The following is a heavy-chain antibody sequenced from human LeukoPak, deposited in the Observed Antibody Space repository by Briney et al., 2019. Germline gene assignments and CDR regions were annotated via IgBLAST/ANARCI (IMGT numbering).Heavy chain of an antibody. Sequence: SETLSLTCSVSGGSINSGDYYWSWIRQSAGKGLEWIGRISTSGSTNYNPSLKSRVTMSVDTSKNQFSLMLSSVTAADTAVYYCTRDSSGYDWFYDCWGQGTLVTVSS. CDR3: TRDSSGYDWFYDC. J-gene: IGHJ4*02. CDR1: GGSINSGDYY. V-gene: IGHV4-61*02. D-gene: IGHD5-12*01. CDR2: ISTSGST.